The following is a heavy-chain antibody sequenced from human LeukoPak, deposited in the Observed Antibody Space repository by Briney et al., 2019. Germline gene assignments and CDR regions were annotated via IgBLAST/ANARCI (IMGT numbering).Heavy chain of an antibody. CDR3: ARPSLPKTNGWYYFFGMDV. CDR2: ISYDGSSK. D-gene: IGHD6-19*01. CDR1: GFTFSNYA. Sequence: PGGSLRLSCAASGFTFSNYAILWVRQAPGKGLEWVAVISYDGSSKNFADSVKGRFTISRDNSKNTLYLQMNSLRVEDTAVYYCARPSLPKTNGWYYFFGMDVWGQGTTVTVSS. J-gene: IGHJ6*02. V-gene: IGHV3-30-3*01.